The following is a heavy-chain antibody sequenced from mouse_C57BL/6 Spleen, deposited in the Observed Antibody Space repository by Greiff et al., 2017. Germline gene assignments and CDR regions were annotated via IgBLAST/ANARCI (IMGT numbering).Heavy chain of an antibody. CDR3: ARDRDDYAWFAY. V-gene: IGHV3-6*01. CDR2: ISYDGSN. D-gene: IGHD2-4*01. CDR1: GYSITSGYY. J-gene: IGHJ3*01. Sequence: EVKLMESGPGLVKPSQSLSLTCSVTGYSITSGYYWNWIRQFPGNKLEWMGYISYDGSNNYNPSLKNRISITRDTSKNQFFLKLNSVTTEDTATYYCARDRDDYAWFAYWGQGTLVTVSA.